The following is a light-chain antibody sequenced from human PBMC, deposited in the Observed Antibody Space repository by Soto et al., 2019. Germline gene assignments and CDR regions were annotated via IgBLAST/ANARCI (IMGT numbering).Light chain of an antibody. J-gene: IGLJ3*02. Sequence: QAVVTQPPSVSGAPGQRVTISCTGSSSNIGAGYDVHWYQQLPGTAPKLLIYGNSNQPSGLPARCSGSKSGTSASLAITGLQAEDEADYDWQSYDSSLSGSVFGGGTKLTVL. V-gene: IGLV1-40*01. CDR3: QSYDSSLSGSV. CDR1: SSNIGAGYD. CDR2: GNS.